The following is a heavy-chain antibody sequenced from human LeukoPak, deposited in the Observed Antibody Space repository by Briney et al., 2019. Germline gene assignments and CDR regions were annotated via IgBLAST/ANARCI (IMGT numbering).Heavy chain of an antibody. Sequence: PSETLSLTCTVSGGSISSSSYYWGWIRQPPGKGLEWIGSIYYSGSTYYNPSLKSRVTISVDTSKNQFSLKLSSVTAADTAVYYCARRGIVGATRVWFDPWGQGTLVTVSP. CDR2: IYYSGST. D-gene: IGHD1-26*01. V-gene: IGHV4-39*01. CDR1: GGSISSSSYY. CDR3: ARRGIVGATRVWFDP. J-gene: IGHJ5*02.